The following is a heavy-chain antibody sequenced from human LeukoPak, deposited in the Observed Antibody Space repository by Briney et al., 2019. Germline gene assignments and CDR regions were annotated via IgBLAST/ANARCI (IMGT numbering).Heavy chain of an antibody. CDR1: SYSISSDYY. CDR2: IHHSGTS. D-gene: IGHD3-16*01. Sequence: SETLSLTCSVSSYSISSDYYWNWIRQSPGKGLEWIGSIHHSGTSYFNPSLKSRVTISVDTSKNQFSLKLSSVTAADTAVYYCARDFTGLGGDYWGQGTLVTVSS. CDR3: ARDFTGLGGDY. V-gene: IGHV4-38-2*02. J-gene: IGHJ4*02.